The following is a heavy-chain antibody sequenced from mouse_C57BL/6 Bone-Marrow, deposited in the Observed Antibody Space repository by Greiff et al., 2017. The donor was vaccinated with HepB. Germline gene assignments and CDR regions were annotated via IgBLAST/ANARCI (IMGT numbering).Heavy chain of an antibody. J-gene: IGHJ2*01. CDR2: IYPGSGST. Sequence: QVQLQQPGAELVKPGASVKMSCKASGYTFTSYWITWVKQRPGQGLEWIGDIYPGSGSTNYNEKFKSKATLTVDTSSSTAYMQLSSLTSEDSAVDYCARGGAQATHFDYWGQGTTLTVSS. CDR3: ARGGAQATHFDY. CDR1: GYTFTSYW. V-gene: IGHV1-55*01. D-gene: IGHD3-2*02.